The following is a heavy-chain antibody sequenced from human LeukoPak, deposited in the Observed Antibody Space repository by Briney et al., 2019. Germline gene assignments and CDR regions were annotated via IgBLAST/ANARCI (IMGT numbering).Heavy chain of an antibody. D-gene: IGHD6-19*01. CDR1: GFTFSSYG. J-gene: IGHJ3*02. V-gene: IGHV3-33*01. CDR2: IWYDGSNK. Sequence: GRSLRLSCAASGFTFSSYGMHWVRQAPGKGLEWVAVIWYDGSNKYYADSVKGRFTISRDNSKNTLYLQTNSLRAEDTAVYYCARDPGEQWLIADSRIGAFDIWGQGTMVTVSS. CDR3: ARDPGEQWLIADSRIGAFDI.